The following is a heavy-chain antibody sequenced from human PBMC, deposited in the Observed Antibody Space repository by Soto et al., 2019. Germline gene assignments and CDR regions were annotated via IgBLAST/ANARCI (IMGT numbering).Heavy chain of an antibody. CDR2: IYYSGST. CDR3: ARDIPGVAALGY. CDR1: GGSISSGGYY. V-gene: IGHV4-31*03. Sequence: SETLSLTCTVSGGSISSGGYYWSWIRQHPGKGLEWIGYIYYSGSTYYNPSLKSRVTISVDTSKNQFSLKLSSVTAADTAVYYCARDIPGVAALGYWGQGTLVTVSS. J-gene: IGHJ4*02. D-gene: IGHD6-6*01.